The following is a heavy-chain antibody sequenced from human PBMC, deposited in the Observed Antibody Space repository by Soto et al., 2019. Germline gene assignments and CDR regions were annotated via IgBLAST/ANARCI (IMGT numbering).Heavy chain of an antibody. D-gene: IGHD6-19*01. J-gene: IGHJ6*02. CDR3: ARVWDSSGWYGDYYGMDV. CDR2: INPNSGGT. CDR1: GYTFTGYY. Sequence: ASVKVSCKASGYTFTGYYMHWVRQAPGQGLEWMGWINPNSGGTNYAQKSQGRVTMTRDTSISTAYMELSRLRSDDTAVYYCARVWDSSGWYGDYYGMDVWGQGTTVTVSS. V-gene: IGHV1-2*02.